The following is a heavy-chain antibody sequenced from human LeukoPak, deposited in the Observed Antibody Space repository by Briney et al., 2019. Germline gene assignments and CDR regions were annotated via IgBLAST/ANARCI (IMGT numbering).Heavy chain of an antibody. D-gene: IGHD1-14*01. J-gene: IGHJ6*02. CDR3: GRTRRDSYYYYGMDV. Sequence: PSETLSLTCAVYGGSFSGYYWSWTRQPPGKGLEWIGEINHSGSTNYNPSLKSRVTISVDTSKNQFSLKLSSVTAADTAVYYCGRTRRDSYYYYGMDVWGQGTTVTVSS. V-gene: IGHV4-34*01. CDR2: INHSGST. CDR1: GGSFSGYY.